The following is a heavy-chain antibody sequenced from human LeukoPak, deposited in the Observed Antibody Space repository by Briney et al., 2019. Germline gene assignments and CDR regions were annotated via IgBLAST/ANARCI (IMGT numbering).Heavy chain of an antibody. Sequence: GGSLRLSCAASGFTVSSNYMSWVRQAPGKGLGWVSGITMSGDSTYYADSVKGRFTISRDNSKNTLYLQMTSLRAEDTALYYCARTPNRFYDFWGQGTLVTVSS. J-gene: IGHJ4*02. V-gene: IGHV3-53*01. CDR3: ARTPNRFYDF. CDR1: GFTVSSNY. CDR2: ITMSGDST. D-gene: IGHD1/OR15-1a*01.